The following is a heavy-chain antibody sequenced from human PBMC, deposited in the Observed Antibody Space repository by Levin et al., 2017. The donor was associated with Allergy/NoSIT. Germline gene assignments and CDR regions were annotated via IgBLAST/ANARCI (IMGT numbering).Heavy chain of an antibody. Sequence: SETLSLTCTVSGGSISSYYWSWIRQPPGKGLEWIGYIYYSGSTNYNPSLKSRVTISVDTSKNQFSLKLSSVTAADTAVYYCAREEGYCSGGSCSTIFDYWGQGTLVTVSS. J-gene: IGHJ4*02. V-gene: IGHV4-59*01. CDR3: AREEGYCSGGSCSTIFDY. CDR1: GGSISSYY. CDR2: IYYSGST. D-gene: IGHD2-15*01.